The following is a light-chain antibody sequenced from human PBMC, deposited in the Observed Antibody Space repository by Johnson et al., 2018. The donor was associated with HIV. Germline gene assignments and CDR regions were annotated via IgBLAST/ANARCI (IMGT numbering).Light chain of an antibody. CDR3: VTWGSSLSVYYV. Sequence: HSVLTQPPSVSAAPGQKVTISCSGSSSNSGNNYVSWYQQLPGTAPKLLIYENNKRPSGIPDRFSGSKSGTSATLGIAGLQTGDEADYYCVTWGSSLSVYYVFGTGTKGTVL. V-gene: IGLV1-51*02. J-gene: IGLJ1*01. CDR1: SSNSGNNY. CDR2: ENN.